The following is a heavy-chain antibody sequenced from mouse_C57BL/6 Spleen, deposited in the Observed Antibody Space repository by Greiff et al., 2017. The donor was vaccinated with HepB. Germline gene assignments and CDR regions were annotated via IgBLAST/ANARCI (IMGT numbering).Heavy chain of an antibody. V-gene: IGHV1-15*01. Sequence: LVESGAELVRPGASVTLSCKASGYTFTDYEMHWVKQTPVHGLEWIGAIDPETGGTAYNQKFKGKAILTADKSSSTAYMELRSLTSEDSAVYYCTNYYGSSPYYAMDYWGQGTSVTVSS. CDR1: GYTFTDYE. CDR3: TNYYGSSPYYAMDY. CDR2: IDPETGGT. J-gene: IGHJ4*01. D-gene: IGHD1-1*01.